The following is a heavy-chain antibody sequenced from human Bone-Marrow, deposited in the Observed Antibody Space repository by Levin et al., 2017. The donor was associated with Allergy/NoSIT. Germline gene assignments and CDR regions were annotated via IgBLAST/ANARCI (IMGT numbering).Heavy chain of an antibody. CDR2: INHSGST. CDR3: ARAKLSPMTTVTSEDAMNWFDP. J-gene: IGHJ5*02. V-gene: IGHV4-34*01. D-gene: IGHD4-17*01. Sequence: SETLSLTCAVYSGSFSGYYWSWIRQPPGKGLEWIGEINHSGSTNYNPSLKSRVTISVDTSKNQFSLSKNQFSLKLSSLTAADTAVYYCARAKLSPMTTVTSEDAMNWFDPWGQGTLVTVSS. CDR1: SGSFSGYY.